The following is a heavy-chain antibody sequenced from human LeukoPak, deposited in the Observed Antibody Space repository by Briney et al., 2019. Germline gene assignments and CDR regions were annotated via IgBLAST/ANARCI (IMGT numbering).Heavy chain of an antibody. J-gene: IGHJ4*02. CDR1: GFTFSSYG. D-gene: IGHD3-10*01. CDR3: AKDGDITMVRGVMWDFDY. V-gene: IGHV3-30*18. CDR2: ISYDGSNK. Sequence: GGSLRLSCAASGFTFSSYGMHWVRQAPGKGLEWVAVISYDGSNKYYADSVKGRFTISRDNSKNTLYLQMNSLRAEDTAVYYCAKDGDITMVRGVMWDFDYWGQGTLVTVSS.